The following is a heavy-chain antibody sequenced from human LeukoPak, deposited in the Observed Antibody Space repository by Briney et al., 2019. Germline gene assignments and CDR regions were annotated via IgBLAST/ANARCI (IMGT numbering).Heavy chain of an antibody. J-gene: IGHJ5*02. CDR3: ARRGMVYAGRNWFDP. CDR1: GGSISSSNW. Sequence: SETLSLTCAVSGGSISSSNWWSWVRQPPGKGPEWIGEIYHSGSTNYNPSLKSRVTISVDKSKNQFSLKLSSVTAADTAVYYCARRGMVYAGRNWFDPWGQGTLVTVSS. V-gene: IGHV4-4*02. D-gene: IGHD2-8*01. CDR2: IYHSGST.